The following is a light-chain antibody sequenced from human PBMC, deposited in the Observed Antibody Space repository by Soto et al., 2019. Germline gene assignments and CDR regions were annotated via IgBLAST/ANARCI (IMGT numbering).Light chain of an antibody. Sequence: DIVMTQSLATLSVAPGERATLSCRSSQSVSSKLAWYQKKPGKGPRLLIYRASTSDTGIPARFSGSGSGTEFTLTISSLQSEEFAAYYSNNHNTWLWTFGQGTKVEI. CDR2: RAS. CDR1: QSVSSK. J-gene: IGKJ1*01. V-gene: IGKV3-15*01. CDR3: NNHNTWLWT.